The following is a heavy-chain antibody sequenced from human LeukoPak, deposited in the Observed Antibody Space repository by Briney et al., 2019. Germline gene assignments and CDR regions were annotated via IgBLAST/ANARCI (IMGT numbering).Heavy chain of an antibody. Sequence: SETLSPTCTVSGGSISSSSYYWGWIRQPPGKGLEWMGSIYCSGSTYYNPSLKSRVAISVDTSQTQFSLQLSSVPAAATAVYYCARDRGYDSSGYYGSYFDYWGQGTLVTVSS. D-gene: IGHD3-22*01. J-gene: IGHJ4*02. CDR2: IYCSGST. CDR1: GGSISSSSYY. V-gene: IGHV4-39*07. CDR3: ARDRGYDSSGYYGSYFDY.